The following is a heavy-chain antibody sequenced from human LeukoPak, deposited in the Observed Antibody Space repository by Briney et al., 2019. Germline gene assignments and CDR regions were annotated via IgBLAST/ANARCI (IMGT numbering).Heavy chain of an antibody. Sequence: GGALRLSCAASGFTFSAYGMHWVRQPPGKGLEWGAMTWSDGGNKFYADAVKGRFTMSRDNSKNTLYLQMNSLRAEDTAVYYCATEVSSDTAFDYWGQGTLVAVSS. CDR1: GFTFSAYG. J-gene: IGHJ4*02. D-gene: IGHD5-18*01. CDR3: ATEVSSDTAFDY. V-gene: IGHV3-33*03. CDR2: TWSDGGNK.